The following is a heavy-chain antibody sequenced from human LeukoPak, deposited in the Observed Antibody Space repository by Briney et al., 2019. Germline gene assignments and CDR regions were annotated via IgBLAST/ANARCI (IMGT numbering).Heavy chain of an antibody. CDR1: GFTFSSYA. D-gene: IGHD5-18*01. J-gene: IGHJ4*02. V-gene: IGHV3-30-3*02. CDR3: AKNAGYSYGPLDY. CDR2: ISYDGSNK. Sequence: PGRSLRLSCAASGFTFSSYAMHWVRQAPGKGLEWVAVISYDGSNKYYADSVKGRFTISRDNPKNTLYLQMNSLRAEDTAVYYCAKNAGYSYGPLDYWGQGTLVTVSS.